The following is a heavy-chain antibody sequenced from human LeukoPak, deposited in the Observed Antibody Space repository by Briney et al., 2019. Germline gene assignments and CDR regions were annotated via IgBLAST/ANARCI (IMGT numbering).Heavy chain of an antibody. J-gene: IGHJ4*02. Sequence: SVSVSFKASAATFTIYANSWVRQAPGQGMEWMGRTIPLLGIANYAQKFQRRVTITADKPTRTAYMELSSLGYEETAVYYCGRVFVYCRRTSCHFGKGWGRGTLVSVS. D-gene: IGHD2-2*01. CDR2: TIPLLGIA. CDR1: AATFTIYA. V-gene: IGHV1-69*10. CDR3: GRVFVYCRRTSCHFGKG.